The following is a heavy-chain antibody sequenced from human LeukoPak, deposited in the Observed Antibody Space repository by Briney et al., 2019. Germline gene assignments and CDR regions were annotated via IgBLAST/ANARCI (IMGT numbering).Heavy chain of an antibody. J-gene: IGHJ4*02. V-gene: IGHV4-59*01. Sequence: PSETLSLTCTVSGGSISSYYWSWIRQPPGKGLEWIGYIYYSGSTNYNPSLKSRVTISVDTSKNQFSLKLSSVTAADTAVYYCARGRYCSGGSCYGFVYFDYWGQGTLVTVSS. CDR3: ARGRYCSGGSCYGFVYFDY. CDR1: GGSISSYY. CDR2: IYYSGST. D-gene: IGHD2-15*01.